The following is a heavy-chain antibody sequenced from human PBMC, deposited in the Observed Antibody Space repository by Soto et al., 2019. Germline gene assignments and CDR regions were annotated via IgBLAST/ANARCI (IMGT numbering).Heavy chain of an antibody. CDR3: ARGGNSGYVY. CDR2: ISSSSSYI. D-gene: IGHD5-12*01. V-gene: IGHV3-21*01. J-gene: IGHJ4*02. CDR1: GFTFSSYS. Sequence: WGSLRLSCSASGFTFSSYSMNWVRQAPGKGLEWVSSISSSSSYIYYADSVKGRFTISRDNAKNSLYLQMNSLRAEDTAVYYCARGGNSGYVYWGQGTLVTVSS.